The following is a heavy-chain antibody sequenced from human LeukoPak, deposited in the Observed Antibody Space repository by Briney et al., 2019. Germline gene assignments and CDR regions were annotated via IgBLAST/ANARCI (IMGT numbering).Heavy chain of an antibody. Sequence: GGSLRLSCAVSGFTFSSYSMKWVRQAPGKGLEWVSSITSSSSYIYYADSVKGRFTISRDNAKNSLYLQMNSLRAEDTAVYYCARDLTVTSTCWFDRWGQGTLVTVSS. D-gene: IGHD4-11*01. CDR3: ARDLTVTSTCWFDR. CDR1: GFTFSSYS. J-gene: IGHJ5*02. V-gene: IGHV3-21*01. CDR2: ITSSSSYI.